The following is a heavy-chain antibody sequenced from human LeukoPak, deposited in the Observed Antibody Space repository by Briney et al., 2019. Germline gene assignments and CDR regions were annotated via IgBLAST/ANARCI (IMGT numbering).Heavy chain of an antibody. CDR2: ISSGSSYI. CDR1: GFTFSSYS. V-gene: IGHV3-21*01. CDR3: ARPLKANWFDP. J-gene: IGHJ5*02. Sequence: GGSLRLSCAASGFTFSSYSMNWVRQAPGKGLEWVSSISSGSSYIYYADSVKGRFTISRDNAKNSLYLQMNSLRAEDTAVYYCARPLKANWFDPWGQGTLVTVSS.